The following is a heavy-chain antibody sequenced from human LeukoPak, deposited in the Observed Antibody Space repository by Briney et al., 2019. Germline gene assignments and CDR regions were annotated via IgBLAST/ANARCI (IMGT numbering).Heavy chain of an antibody. J-gene: IGHJ3*02. CDR1: GYTFTGYY. V-gene: IGHV1-2*02. D-gene: IGHD3-9*01. CDR2: INPNSGGT. Sequence: ASVKVSCKASGYTFTGYYMHWVRQAPGQGLAWMGWINPNSGGTNYAQKFQGRVTMTRDTSISTAYMELSRLRSDDTAVYYCARGDDILTGYPLDAFDIWGQGTMVTVSS. CDR3: ARGDDILTGYPLDAFDI.